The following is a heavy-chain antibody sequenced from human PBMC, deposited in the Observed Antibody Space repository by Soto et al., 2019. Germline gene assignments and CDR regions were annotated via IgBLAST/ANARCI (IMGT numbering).Heavy chain of an antibody. CDR1: GGSLSSGDYY. CDR2: IYYNGST. V-gene: IGHV4-30-4*01. CDR3: ARGGMGDDYGDPDLENTPNWFAP. J-gene: IGHJ5*02. D-gene: IGHD4-17*01. Sequence: ASETLSLTCTVSGGSLSSGDYYWSWIRQPPGKGLEWIGYIYYNGSTYYNPSLKSRVTISVDTSKNQFSLKLSSVTAADTAVYYWARGGMGDDYGDPDLENTPNWFAPGGQETLVTVSS.